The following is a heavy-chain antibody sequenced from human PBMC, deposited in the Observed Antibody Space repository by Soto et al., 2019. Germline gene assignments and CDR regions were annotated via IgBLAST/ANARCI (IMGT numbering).Heavy chain of an antibody. V-gene: IGHV1-3*01. CDR3: ASGQLWLGYYYYGMDV. CDR2: INAGNGNT. Sequence: GASVKVSCKASGYTFTNSGISWVRQAPGQGLEWMGWINAGNGNTKYSQKFQGRVTITRDTSASTAYMELSSLRSEDTAVYYCASGQLWLGYYYYGMDVWGQGTTVTVSS. J-gene: IGHJ6*02. CDR1: GYTFTNSG. D-gene: IGHD5-18*01.